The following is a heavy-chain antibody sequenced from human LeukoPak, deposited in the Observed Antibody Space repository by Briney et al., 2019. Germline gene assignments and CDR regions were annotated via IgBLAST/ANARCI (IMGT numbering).Heavy chain of an antibody. CDR3: ARGGYSGYDDAFDI. J-gene: IGHJ3*02. CDR1: GGSISSGGYS. Sequence: SQTLSLTCAVSGGSISSGGYSWSWIRQPPGKGLEWIGYIYHSGSTYYNPSLKSRVTISVDRSKNQFSLKLSSVTAADTVVYYCARGGYSGYDDAFDIWGQGTMVTVSS. D-gene: IGHD5-12*01. CDR2: IYHSGST. V-gene: IGHV4-30-2*01.